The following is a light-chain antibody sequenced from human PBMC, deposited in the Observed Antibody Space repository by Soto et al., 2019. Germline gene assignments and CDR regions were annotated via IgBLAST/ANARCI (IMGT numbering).Light chain of an antibody. Sequence: DIQMTQSPSSLSASVGDRVTITCRASQGISNNLAWYQQKPGKVPKLLIYAASTLQSGVPSRFSGSGSGTDFTLTISNLPPEDFATDYCQKYNSVPSLTFGGGTKVEI. J-gene: IGKJ4*01. CDR2: AAS. CDR1: QGISNN. CDR3: QKYNSVPSLT. V-gene: IGKV1-27*01.